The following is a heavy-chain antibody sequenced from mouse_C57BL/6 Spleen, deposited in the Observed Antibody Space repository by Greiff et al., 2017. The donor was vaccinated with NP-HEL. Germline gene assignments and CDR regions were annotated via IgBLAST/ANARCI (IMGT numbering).Heavy chain of an antibody. J-gene: IGHJ4*01. V-gene: IGHV7-3*01. Sequence: EVQRVESGGGLVQPGGSLSLSCAASGFTFTDYYMSWVRQPPGKALEWLGFIRNKANGYTTEYSASVKGRFTISRDNSQSILYLQMNALRAEDSATYYCARSSLYGYYAMDYWGQGTSVTVSS. CDR2: IRNKANGYTT. CDR1: GFTFTDYY. D-gene: IGHD1-1*02. CDR3: ARSSLYGYYAMDY.